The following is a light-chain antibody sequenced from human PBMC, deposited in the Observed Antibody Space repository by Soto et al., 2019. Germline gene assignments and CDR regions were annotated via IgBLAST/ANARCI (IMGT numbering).Light chain of an antibody. V-gene: IGKV3-15*01. CDR3: QQYDNWPLT. J-gene: IGKJ4*01. Sequence: IVMTQSPATLSVSPGERATLSCRASQSVSSNLAWYQQKPGQAPKLLIYNPSTRATGIPARFSGGGSGTEFTLTISSLQSEDFAIYYCQQYDNWPLTFGGGTKVDIK. CDR2: NPS. CDR1: QSVSSN.